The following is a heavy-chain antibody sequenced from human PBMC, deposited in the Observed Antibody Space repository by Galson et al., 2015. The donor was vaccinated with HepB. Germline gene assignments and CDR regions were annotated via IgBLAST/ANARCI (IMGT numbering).Heavy chain of an antibody. Sequence: FLRLSCAASGFTFSNAWMSWVRQAPGKGLEWVGRIKSKTDGGTTDYAAPVKGRFTISRDDSKNTLYLQMNSLKTEDTAVYYCTTADYYYYYMDIWGKGTTVTVSS. V-gene: IGHV3-15*01. CDR1: GFTFSNAW. CDR3: TTADYYYYYMDI. J-gene: IGHJ6*03. CDR2: IKSKTDGGTT.